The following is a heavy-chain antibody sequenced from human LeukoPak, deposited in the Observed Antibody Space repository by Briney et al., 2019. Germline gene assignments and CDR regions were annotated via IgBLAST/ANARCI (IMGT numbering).Heavy chain of an antibody. CDR3: ARPIAGSSVWRSFDY. Sequence: SGTLSLTCAVSGASISSSNWWTWVRQPPGKGLGGIGEIYRSGSTNYNPSLKSRVTISGDNSKNQFSLHLTSVTAADTAVYYCARPIAGSSVWRSFDYWGQGTLVTVSS. V-gene: IGHV4-4*02. D-gene: IGHD6-19*01. J-gene: IGHJ4*02. CDR1: GASISSSNW. CDR2: IYRSGST.